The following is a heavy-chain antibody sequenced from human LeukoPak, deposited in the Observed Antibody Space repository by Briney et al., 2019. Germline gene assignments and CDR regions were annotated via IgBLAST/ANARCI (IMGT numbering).Heavy chain of an antibody. D-gene: IGHD4-17*01. CDR3: ARTNPVYGDYDY. J-gene: IGHJ4*02. V-gene: IGHV3-53*01. CDR1: GFSVNDNY. Sequence: SGGSLRLSCAVSGFSVNDNYMSWVRQAPGKGLQWVSVMFPDGRTYYADSVKGRFTISRDLSRNTLLLQMHSLRAADTAVHYCARTNPVYGDYDYWGQGTLVTVSS. CDR2: MFPDGRT.